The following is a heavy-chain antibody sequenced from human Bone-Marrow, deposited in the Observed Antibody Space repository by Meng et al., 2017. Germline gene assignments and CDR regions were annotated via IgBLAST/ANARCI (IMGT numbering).Heavy chain of an antibody. D-gene: IGHD3-10*01. J-gene: IGHJ6*02. Sequence: GESLKISCAASGFTFSSYAMHWVRQAPGKGLEWVAVISYDGSNKYYADSVKGRFTISRDNSKNTLYLQMNSLRAEDTAVYYCARRVGVRRNLVGMDVWGQGTTVTVSS. CDR1: GFTFSSYA. V-gene: IGHV3-30*04. CDR3: ARRVGVRRNLVGMDV. CDR2: ISYDGSNK.